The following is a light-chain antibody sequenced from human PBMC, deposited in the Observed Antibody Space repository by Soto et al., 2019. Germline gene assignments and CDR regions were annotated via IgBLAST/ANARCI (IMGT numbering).Light chain of an antibody. CDR1: QMISSW. CDR2: KAS. Sequence: DIQMTQSPSTLSASVGDRVTITCRASQMISSWLAWYQQKPRQAPKLLIYKASTLESGVPSRFSGSGSGTEFTLTSSSLQPDDFATYYCQQYDSYSQTFGQGTKVEVK. V-gene: IGKV1-5*03. CDR3: QQYDSYSQT. J-gene: IGKJ1*01.